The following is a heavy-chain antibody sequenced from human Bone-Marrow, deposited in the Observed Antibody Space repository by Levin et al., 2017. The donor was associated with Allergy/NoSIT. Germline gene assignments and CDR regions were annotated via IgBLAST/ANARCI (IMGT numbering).Heavy chain of an antibody. Sequence: SETLSLTCTVSGGSISGGYYYWSWIRQPPGKGLEWIGYIYYSGSPYYNPSLKSRLIISVDTSKNQFSLKLSSVTAADTAVYYCARGSPIGYQDDSGSDAFDIWGQGTMVTVSS. CDR2: IYYSGSP. CDR3: ARGSPIGYQDDSGSDAFDI. CDR1: GGSISGGYYY. D-gene: IGHD5-12*01. V-gene: IGHV4-30-4*01. J-gene: IGHJ3*02.